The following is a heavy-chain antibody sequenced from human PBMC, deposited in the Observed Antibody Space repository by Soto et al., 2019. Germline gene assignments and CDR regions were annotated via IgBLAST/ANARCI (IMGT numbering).Heavy chain of an antibody. J-gene: IGHJ5*02. CDR2: IYTKERT. CDR3: ARDDYKDGGNNWFDP. V-gene: IGHV4-4*07. CDR1: GGSITNYY. D-gene: IGHD3-16*01. Sequence: KPSETLSLTCTVSGGSITNYYWSWIRQPAGKGLEWIGRIYTKERTNYNLSFRNRVTMSVDTSKNQFSLKLDAVTAADTAVYYCARDDYKDGGNNWFDPWGQGTLVTVSS.